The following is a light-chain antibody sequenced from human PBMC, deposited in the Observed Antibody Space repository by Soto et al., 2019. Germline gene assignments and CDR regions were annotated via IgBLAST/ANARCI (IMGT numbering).Light chain of an antibody. Sequence: ILLTQSPCTLSLSPGERATLSCRASQSVSSYLAWYQQKPGRAPRLLIYDASNRATGIPARFSGSGSGTDFTLTVSSLEPEDFAVYYCQQRYNSWTFGQGTKVDIK. CDR1: QSVSSY. CDR2: DAS. J-gene: IGKJ1*01. V-gene: IGKV3-11*01. CDR3: QQRYNSWT.